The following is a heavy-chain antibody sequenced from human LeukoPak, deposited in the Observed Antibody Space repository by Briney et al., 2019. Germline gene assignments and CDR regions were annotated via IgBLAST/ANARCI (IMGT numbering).Heavy chain of an antibody. Sequence: SETLSLTCAVYGGSFSGYYWSWIRQPPGKGLEWIGEINHSGSTNYNPSLKSRVTISVDTSKNQFSLKLSSVTAADTAVYYCARDEGIVGATYYYYYYGMDVWGQGTTVTVSS. CDR1: GGSFSGYY. J-gene: IGHJ6*02. CDR2: INHSGST. V-gene: IGHV4-34*01. D-gene: IGHD1-26*01. CDR3: ARDEGIVGATYYYYYYGMDV.